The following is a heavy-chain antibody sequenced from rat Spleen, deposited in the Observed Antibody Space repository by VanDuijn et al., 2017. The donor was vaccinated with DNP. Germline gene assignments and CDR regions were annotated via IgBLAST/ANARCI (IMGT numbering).Heavy chain of an antibody. Sequence: QVQLKESGPGLVQPSQTLSLTCTVSGFSLTSYHVSWVRQPPGKGLEWMGRIQNGGSTDYNSALKSRLSISRDTSKSQVFLKMNSLQTEDTATYYCARGDYDGSYYSYYFDYWGQGVMVTVSS. V-gene: IGHV2S1*01. J-gene: IGHJ2*01. D-gene: IGHD1-12*02. CDR3: ARGDYDGSYYSYYFDY. CDR2: IQNGGST. CDR1: GFSLTSYH.